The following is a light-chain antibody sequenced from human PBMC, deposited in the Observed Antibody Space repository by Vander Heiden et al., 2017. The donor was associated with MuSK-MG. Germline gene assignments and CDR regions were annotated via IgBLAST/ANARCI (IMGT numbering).Light chain of an antibody. CDR2: GAS. CDR1: QSVSSSF. J-gene: IGKJ5*01. CDR3: QQYGTSLIT. Sequence: EIASTQSPGTLSLSPGERATLSCRASQSVSSSFLAWYQQKPGQAPRLLIYGASSRATGIPDRFSGSGSGTDFTLTISRLEPEDFAVYYCQQYGTSLITFGQGTRLEIK. V-gene: IGKV3-20*01.